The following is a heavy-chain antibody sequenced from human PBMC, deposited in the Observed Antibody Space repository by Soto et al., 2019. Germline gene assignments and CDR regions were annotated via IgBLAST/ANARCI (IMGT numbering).Heavy chain of an antibody. CDR2: IYYSGST. V-gene: IGHV4-39*01. CDR3: ARQSKYRYCSSTSCSKPYFDY. J-gene: IGHJ4*02. Sequence: QLQLQESGPGLVKPSETLSLTCTVSGGSISSSSYYWGWIRQPPGKGLEWIGSIYYSGSTYYNPSLKSRVTISVDTSKNQFSLKLSSVTAADTAVYYCARQSKYRYCSSTSCSKPYFDYWGQGTLVTVSS. D-gene: IGHD2-2*01. CDR1: GGSISSSSYY.